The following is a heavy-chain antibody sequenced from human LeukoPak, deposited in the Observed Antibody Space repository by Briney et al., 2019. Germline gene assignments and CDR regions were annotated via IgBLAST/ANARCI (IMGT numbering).Heavy chain of an antibody. Sequence: ASVKVSCKASGYTFTGYYMHWVRQAPGQGLEWMGWINPNSGGTNYAQKFQGRVTMTRDTSTSTVYMELSSLRSEDTAVYYCARVGPTVTTPIDYWGQGTLVTVSS. J-gene: IGHJ4*02. D-gene: IGHD4-11*01. V-gene: IGHV1-2*02. CDR2: INPNSGGT. CDR1: GYTFTGYY. CDR3: ARVGPTVTTPIDY.